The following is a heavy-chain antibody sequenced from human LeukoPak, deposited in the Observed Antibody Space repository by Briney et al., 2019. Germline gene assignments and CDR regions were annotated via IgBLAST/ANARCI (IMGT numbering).Heavy chain of an antibody. V-gene: IGHV3-53*01. CDR1: GFTVSSTY. Sequence: GGSLRLSCAASGFTVSSTYISWVRQAPGKGLEWVSLIYSGGTTYYADSVKGRFTISRDNSKNTLYLQMNSLRAEDTAVYYCASRTESGYTYGYLDFWGQGTLVTVSS. CDR3: ASRTESGYTYGYLDF. CDR2: IYSGGTT. D-gene: IGHD5-18*01. J-gene: IGHJ4*02.